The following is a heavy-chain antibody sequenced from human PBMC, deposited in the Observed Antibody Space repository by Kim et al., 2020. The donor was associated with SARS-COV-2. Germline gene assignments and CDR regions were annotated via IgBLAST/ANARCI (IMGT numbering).Heavy chain of an antibody. CDR2: INHSGST. V-gene: IGHV4-34*01. Sequence: SETLSLTCAVYGGSFSGYYWSWIRQPPGKGLEWIGEINHSGSTNYNPSLKSRVTISVDTSKNQFSLKLSSVTAADTAVYYCARGRKGSGGYYGSGSTNWFDPWGQGTLVTVSS. CDR3: ARGRKGSGGYYGSGSTNWFDP. CDR1: GGSFSGYY. D-gene: IGHD3-10*01. J-gene: IGHJ5*02.